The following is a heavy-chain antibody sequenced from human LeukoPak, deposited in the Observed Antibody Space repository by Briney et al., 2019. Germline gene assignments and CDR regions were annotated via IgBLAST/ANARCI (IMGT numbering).Heavy chain of an antibody. J-gene: IGHJ3*02. Sequence: SETLSLTCTVSGGSITSFYWSWIRQPPGKGLEWIVFLSYSGSTDYNASLKSRVTISLETSKNQFSLKLSTVTAADTAVYYCARHGGSGAFDIWGQGTMVTVSS. CDR3: ARHGGSGAFDI. D-gene: IGHD3-10*01. V-gene: IGHV4-59*08. CDR1: GGSITSFY. CDR2: LSYSGST.